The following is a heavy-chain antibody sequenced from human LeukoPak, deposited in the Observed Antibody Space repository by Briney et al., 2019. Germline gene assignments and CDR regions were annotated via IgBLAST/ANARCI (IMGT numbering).Heavy chain of an antibody. J-gene: IGHJ4*02. D-gene: IGHD2-15*01. V-gene: IGHV3-23*01. CDR3: AKVTVTMAATGDC. Sequence: GGSLRLSCVVSGFIFNNYDMSWVRQAPGKGLEWVSAISGSGGSTYYADPVKGRFTISRDNSKNTLYLQMNSLRVEDTAIYYCAKVTVTMAATGDCWGQGTLVTVSS. CDR2: ISGSGGST. CDR1: GFIFNNYD.